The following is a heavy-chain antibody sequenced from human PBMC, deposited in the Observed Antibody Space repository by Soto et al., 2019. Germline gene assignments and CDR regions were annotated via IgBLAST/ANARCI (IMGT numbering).Heavy chain of an antibody. J-gene: IGHJ4*02. V-gene: IGHV3-74*01. D-gene: IGHD3-9*01. CDR3: AREYYGVLTGYYTDY. CDR2: ISGDGVTT. Sequence: EVQLVESGGDLVQRGGSLRLSCAASGFPFSSYWMHWVRHTPGKGLDWVARISGDGVTTYYADSVTGRFTVSRDNAKNTLSLQISGLRAEDTAVYYCAREYYGVLTGYYTDYCGQGTLVSVSS. CDR1: GFPFSSYW.